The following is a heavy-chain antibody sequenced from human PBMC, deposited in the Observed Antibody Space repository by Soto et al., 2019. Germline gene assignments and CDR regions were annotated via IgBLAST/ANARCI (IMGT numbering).Heavy chain of an antibody. Sequence: QVQLVESGGGVVQPGRSLRLSCAASGFTFSSYGMHWVRQAPGKGLEWVAVISYDGSNKYYADSVKGRFTISRDNSKNTLYLQMNSLRAEDTAVYYCAKDYDILTVFADYWGQGTLVTVSS. CDR2: ISYDGSNK. D-gene: IGHD3-9*01. CDR3: AKDYDILTVFADY. J-gene: IGHJ4*02. CDR1: GFTFSSYG. V-gene: IGHV3-30*18.